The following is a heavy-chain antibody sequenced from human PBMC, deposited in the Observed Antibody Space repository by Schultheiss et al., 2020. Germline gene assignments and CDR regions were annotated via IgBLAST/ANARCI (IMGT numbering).Heavy chain of an antibody. Sequence: GGSLRLSCAASGFTLNTYTINWVRQAPGKGLEWVSTINSRSSHIYYADSVKGRFTISRDNAKNSLSLQMNSLRAEDTAVYYCARDWLGLHWCQGTLVTVS. CDR2: INSRSSHI. CDR3: ARDWLGLH. J-gene: IGHJ4*02. D-gene: IGHD5-12*01. V-gene: IGHV3-21*01. CDR1: GFTLNTYT.